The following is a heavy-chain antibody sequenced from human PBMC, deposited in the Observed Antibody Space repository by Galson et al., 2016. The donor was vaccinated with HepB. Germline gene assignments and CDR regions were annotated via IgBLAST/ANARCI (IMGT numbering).Heavy chain of an antibody. J-gene: IGHJ4*02. Sequence: LRLSCAASGFTLSSYPINWVRQPPGKGLEWIAYISSSGATNCDSSLGIRVTIFMDRSKNQFSLDLISVTAADTAVYYCARTTMAEQWPLFDNWGRGALVTVS. CDR3: ARTTMAEQWPLFDN. CDR2: ISSSGAT. V-gene: IGHV4-59*01. D-gene: IGHD6-19*01. CDR1: GFTLSSYP.